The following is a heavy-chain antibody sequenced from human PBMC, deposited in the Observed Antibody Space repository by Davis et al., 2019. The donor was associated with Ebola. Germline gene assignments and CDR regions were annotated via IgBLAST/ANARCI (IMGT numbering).Heavy chain of an antibody. CDR2: INPSGGST. J-gene: IGHJ4*02. V-gene: IGHV1-46*01. CDR3: ARDQDSSGWSNEGPFDY. Sequence: ASVKVSCKASGYTFTSYYMHWVRQAPGQGLEWMGIINPSGGSTSYAQKFQGRVTMTRDTSTSTVYMELSSLRSEDTAVYYCARDQDSSGWSNEGPFDYWGQGTLVTVSS. CDR1: GYTFTSYY. D-gene: IGHD6-19*01.